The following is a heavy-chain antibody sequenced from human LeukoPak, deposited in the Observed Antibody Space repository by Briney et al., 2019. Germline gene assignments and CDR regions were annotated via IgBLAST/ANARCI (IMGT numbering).Heavy chain of an antibody. D-gene: IGHD6-13*01. Sequence: ASVKVSCKASGGTFSSYAISWVRQAPGQGLEWMGGIIPIFGTANYAQKFQGRVTITADESTSTAYMELSSLRSEDTAVYYCARGGGAAYSSRITNDYWGQGTLVTVSS. CDR1: GGTFSSYA. CDR2: IIPIFGTA. CDR3: ARGGGAAYSSRITNDY. V-gene: IGHV1-69*13. J-gene: IGHJ4*02.